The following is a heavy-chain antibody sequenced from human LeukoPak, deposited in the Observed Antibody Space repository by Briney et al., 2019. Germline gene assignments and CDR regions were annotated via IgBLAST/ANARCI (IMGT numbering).Heavy chain of an antibody. Sequence: ASVKVSCKASGYTFTSYDINWVRQATGQGLEWMGRMNPNSGNTGYAQKFQGRVTITRNTSISTAYMELSSLRSEDTAVYYCARALLLWFGELSGAFDIWGQGTMVTVSS. V-gene: IGHV1-8*03. J-gene: IGHJ3*02. D-gene: IGHD3-10*01. CDR1: GYTFTSYD. CDR2: MNPNSGNT. CDR3: ARALLLWFGELSGAFDI.